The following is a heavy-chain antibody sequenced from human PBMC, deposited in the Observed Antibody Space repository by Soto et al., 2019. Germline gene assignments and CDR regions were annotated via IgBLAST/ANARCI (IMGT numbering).Heavy chain of an antibody. CDR1: GGTFSSYA. V-gene: IGHV1-69*13. J-gene: IGHJ6*02. D-gene: IGHD2-15*01. CDR2: IIPIFGTA. Sequence: SVKVSCKASGGTFSSYAISWVRQAPGQGLEWMGGIIPIFGTANYAQKFQGRVTITADESTSTAYMELSSLRSEDTAVYYCASTLRYCSGGSCYSRLNYYYGMDVWGQGTTVTVSS. CDR3: ASTLRYCSGGSCYSRLNYYYGMDV.